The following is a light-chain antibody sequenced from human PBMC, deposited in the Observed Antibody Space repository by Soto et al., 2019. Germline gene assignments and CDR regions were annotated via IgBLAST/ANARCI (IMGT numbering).Light chain of an antibody. Sequence: QSVLTQPPSVSGAPGQRVTISGTGSSSNIAAGFDVHWYQELPGTAPQLLIYGNSNRPSGVPDRFSGSKSGTSASLAITGLQAEDEADYYCQSYDSSLRGSIVFGGGTKLTVL. CDR3: QSYDSSLRGSIV. J-gene: IGLJ2*01. CDR2: GNS. V-gene: IGLV1-40*01. CDR1: SSNIAAGFD.